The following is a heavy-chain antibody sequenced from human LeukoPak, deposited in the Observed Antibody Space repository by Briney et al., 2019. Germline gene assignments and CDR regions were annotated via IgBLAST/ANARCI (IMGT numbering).Heavy chain of an antibody. J-gene: IGHJ6*04. CDR3: ARGDIVVVPAAIGSGDYYYYGMDV. Sequence: SETLSLTCAISGGSISSINWWSWVRQPPGEGLEWIGEIYHSGSTNYNPSLKSRVTISVDKSKNQFSLKLSSVTAADTAVYYCARGDIVVVPAAIGSGDYYYYGMDVWGKGTTVTVSS. V-gene: IGHV4-4*02. CDR2: IYHSGST. CDR1: GGSISSINW. D-gene: IGHD2-2*01.